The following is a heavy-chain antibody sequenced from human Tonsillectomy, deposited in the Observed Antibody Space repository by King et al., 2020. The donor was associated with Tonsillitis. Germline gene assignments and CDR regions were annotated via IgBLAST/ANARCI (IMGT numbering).Heavy chain of an antibody. CDR3: AREGRDWYFDL. CDR2: ISTRGTT. Sequence: QLQESGPALVKPSQTLSLTCSVSGGSISSGDYYWNWIRQPAGKGLEWIGRISTRGTTNYNPSLKSRGTMSVDKSKNQVSLKVTSVTAADTAAYYCAREGRDWYFDLWGRGTLVTVSS. V-gene: IGHV4-61*02. J-gene: IGHJ2*01. CDR1: GGSISSGDYY.